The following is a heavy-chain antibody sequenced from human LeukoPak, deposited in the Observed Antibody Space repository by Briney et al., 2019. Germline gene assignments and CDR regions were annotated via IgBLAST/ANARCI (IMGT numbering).Heavy chain of an antibody. Sequence: GRSLRLSCAASGFTFSSYGMHWVRQAPGKGLEWVAVISYDGSNKYYADSVKGRFTISRDNSKNTLYLQMNSLRAEDTAVYYCAKDRRTYYDFWSGYIFDYWGQGTLVTVSS. CDR3: AKDRRTYYDFWSGYIFDY. J-gene: IGHJ4*02. V-gene: IGHV3-30*18. CDR2: ISYDGSNK. CDR1: GFTFSSYG. D-gene: IGHD3-3*01.